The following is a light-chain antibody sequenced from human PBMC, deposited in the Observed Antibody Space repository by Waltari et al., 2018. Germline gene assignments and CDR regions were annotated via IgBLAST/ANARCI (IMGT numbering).Light chain of an antibody. CDR2: DAS. Sequence: EIVLTQSPGTLSLSPGERATLSCRASQSVSRTLAWYQQKPGQAPRLLIYDASSRATGIADRFSGSGSGTDFSLTISRLEPEDFAVYYCQQSHNWPPLTFGGGTKVEIK. V-gene: IGKV3-20*01. J-gene: IGKJ4*01. CDR3: QQSHNWPPLT. CDR1: QSVSRT.